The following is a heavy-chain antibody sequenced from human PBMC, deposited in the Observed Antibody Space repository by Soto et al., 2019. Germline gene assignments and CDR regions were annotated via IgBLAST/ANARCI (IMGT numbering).Heavy chain of an antibody. CDR1: GGSLSDYF. CDR2: INHLGSI. D-gene: IGHD2-21*01. CDR3: ARGGISHWAYFYYMDV. Sequence: QVQLQQWGAGLLKPSETLSLTCVVSGGSLSDYFWSWIRQPPGMALEWIGEINHLGSINYNPSLKSXVTMSVXXXXXXXXXXXXXVTAADTATYYCARGGISHWAYFYYMDVWDRGTTVTVSS. V-gene: IGHV4-34*01. J-gene: IGHJ6*03.